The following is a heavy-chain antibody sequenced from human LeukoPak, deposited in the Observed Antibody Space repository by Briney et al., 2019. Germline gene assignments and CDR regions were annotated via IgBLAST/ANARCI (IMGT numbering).Heavy chain of an antibody. CDR3: ATGPTLGSLNWFDP. D-gene: IGHD3-10*01. Sequence: ASVKVSCKVSGYSLTELSMHWVRPAPGKGHEWMGGFNPEDGETIYAQRFQGRVTMTEDTSTDTAYMELSSLRSEDTAVYFCATGPTLGSLNWFDPWGQGTLVTVSS. V-gene: IGHV1-24*01. J-gene: IGHJ5*02. CDR1: GYSLTELS. CDR2: FNPEDGET.